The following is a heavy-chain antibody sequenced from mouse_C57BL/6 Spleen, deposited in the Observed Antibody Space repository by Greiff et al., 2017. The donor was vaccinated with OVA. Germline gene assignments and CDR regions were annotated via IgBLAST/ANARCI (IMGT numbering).Heavy chain of an antibody. Sequence: QVQLQQSGPELVKPGASVKISCKASGYTFTDYYINWVKQRPGQGLEWIGWIFPGSGSTYYNEKFKGKATLTVDKSSSTAYMLLSSLTSEDSAVYFCARSTILRKLHYYAMDYWGQGTSVTVSS. CDR2: IFPGSGST. CDR3: ARSTILRKLHYYAMDY. V-gene: IGHV1-75*01. CDR1: GYTFTDYY. J-gene: IGHJ4*01. D-gene: IGHD1-1*01.